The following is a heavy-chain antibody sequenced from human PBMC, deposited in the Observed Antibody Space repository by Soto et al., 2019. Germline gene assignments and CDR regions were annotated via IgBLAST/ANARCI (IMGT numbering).Heavy chain of an antibody. V-gene: IGHV3-15*07. CDR3: TRGSVEGV. Sequence: EVQLVESGGGFIYPGGSLRLSCAASGLTISNAWMNWVRQAQGKGLEWVGRIKTNTEGGTTDYAAAVKGRFTVSRDYSKNTLYLQMNSLRTEDTAVYYCTRGSVEGVWGQGTTVTVSS. D-gene: IGHD2-15*01. J-gene: IGHJ6*02. CDR2: IKTNTEGGTT. CDR1: GLTISNAW.